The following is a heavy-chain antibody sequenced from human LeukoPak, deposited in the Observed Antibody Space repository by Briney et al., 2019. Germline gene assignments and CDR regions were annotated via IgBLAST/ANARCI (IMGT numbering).Heavy chain of an antibody. D-gene: IGHD1-1*01. V-gene: IGHV4-61*02. CDR2: IYSSENT. CDR3: ARSTTGTTASDLGYHMDV. Sequence: SETLSLTCTVSGGSISSGIYYWGWIRQPAGKGLEWIGRIYSSENTNYNPSLKSRVIISVDTSKNQFSLKLSSVTAADTAVYYCARSTTGTTASDLGYHMDVWGKGTTVTVSS. CDR1: GGSISSGIYY. J-gene: IGHJ6*03.